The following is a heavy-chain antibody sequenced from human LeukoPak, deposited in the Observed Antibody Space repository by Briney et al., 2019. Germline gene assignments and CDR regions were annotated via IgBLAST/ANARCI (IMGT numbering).Heavy chain of an antibody. J-gene: IGHJ4*02. D-gene: IGHD5-24*01. V-gene: IGHV4-4*09. CDR1: GGSISSSY. Sequence: SETLSLTCTVSGGSISSSYWSWIRQPPGKGLEWIGYIYTSGSTTYNPSLKSRVTISVDTSKNQFSLKLTSVTAADTAVYYCAGGDGYNFGYFDYWGQGTLVTVSS. CDR3: AGGDGYNFGYFDY. CDR2: IYTSGST.